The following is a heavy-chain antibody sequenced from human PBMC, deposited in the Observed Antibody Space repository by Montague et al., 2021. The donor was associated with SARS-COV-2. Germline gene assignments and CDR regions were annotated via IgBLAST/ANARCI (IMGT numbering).Heavy chain of an antibody. CDR1: GFTFGDYA. CDR3: AKDYYFGAFDI. V-gene: IGHV3-9*01. D-gene: IGHD3-10*01. CDR2: ISWNSGSR. J-gene: IGHJ3*02. Sequence: SLRLSCAASGFTFGDYAMHWVRQTPGKGLEWVSGISWNSGSRGYADSVKGRFTIHRDNAKNSLYLQMNSLRTEDTAFYHCAKDYYFGAFDIWGQGTMVTVSS.